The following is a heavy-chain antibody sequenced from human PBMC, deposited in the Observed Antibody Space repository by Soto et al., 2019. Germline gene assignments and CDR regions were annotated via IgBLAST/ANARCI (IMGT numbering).Heavy chain of an antibody. D-gene: IGHD2-15*01. CDR1: GYTFTNHG. Sequence: QVQLVQSGPEVRKRGASVEVSCKTSGYTFTNHGISWLRQAPGQGLEWMGWISVDNGKTKYAQEVQGRVTVTTDTSTSTAYMDLRSLRSDDTAVYYCAREHRSRGRCYPGDYWGQGTLVTVSS. V-gene: IGHV1-18*01. J-gene: IGHJ4*02. CDR3: AREHRSRGRCYPGDY. CDR2: ISVDNGKT.